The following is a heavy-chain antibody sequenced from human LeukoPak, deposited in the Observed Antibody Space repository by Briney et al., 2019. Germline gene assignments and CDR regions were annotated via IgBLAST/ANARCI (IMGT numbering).Heavy chain of an antibody. CDR3: ARDPPAVTANTYG. D-gene: IGHD5-18*01. Sequence: PGGSLRLSCAASGFTFSTYWMTWVRQAPGKGLEWVANIKEDGSREYYVDSVKGRFTISRDNAKNSLYLQMDSLTAEDTAVYYCARDPPAVTANTYGWGQGTLVTVSS. V-gene: IGHV3-7*01. J-gene: IGHJ4*02. CDR1: GFTFSTYW. CDR2: IKEDGSRE.